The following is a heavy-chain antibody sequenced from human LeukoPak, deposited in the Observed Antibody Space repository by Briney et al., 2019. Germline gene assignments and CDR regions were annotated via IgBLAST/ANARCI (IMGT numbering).Heavy chain of an antibody. CDR2: INPNNGLT. V-gene: IGHV1-2*02. CDR3: ARAWGSLYYFDR. J-gene: IGHJ4*02. Sequence: ASVKVSCKASGYSFTGYFLHWVRQAPGQGLEWMGWINPNNGLTNYTQKFKGRVTMTRDTSSATGYMELNRLTSDDTAVFYCARAWGSLYYFDRCSQGSLVSVSS. D-gene: IGHD3-16*01. CDR1: GYSFTGYF.